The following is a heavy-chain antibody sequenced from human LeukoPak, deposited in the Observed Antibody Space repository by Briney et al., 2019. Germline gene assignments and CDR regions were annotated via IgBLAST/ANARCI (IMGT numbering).Heavy chain of an antibody. CDR2: VNQDGSAK. Sequence: GGSLRLSCAASGFXFSSYWIHWVRQAPGKGLEWVANVNQDGSAKNYVDSVKGRFTISRDNAKNSLYLQMNTLRAEDTAIYYCARERLHANVDNVHYYGMDVWGQGTTVTVSS. CDR1: GFXFSSYW. CDR3: ARERLHANVDNVHYYGMDV. J-gene: IGHJ6*02. D-gene: IGHD1-1*01. V-gene: IGHV3-7*04.